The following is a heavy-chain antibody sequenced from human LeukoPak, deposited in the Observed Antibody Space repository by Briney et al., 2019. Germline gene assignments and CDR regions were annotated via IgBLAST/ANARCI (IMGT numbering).Heavy chain of an antibody. CDR1: GGSIGTSTYY. D-gene: IGHD4-23*01. J-gene: IGHJ4*02. Sequence: SETLSLTCTVSGGSIGTSTYYWGWIRQPPGKGLEWIGSISYSGSTYNPSLKSRVTISVDKSKNQFSLKLSSVTAADTAVYYCARNGGNSDVDYWGQGTLVTVYS. CDR2: ISYSGST. CDR3: ARNGGNSDVDY. V-gene: IGHV4-39*07.